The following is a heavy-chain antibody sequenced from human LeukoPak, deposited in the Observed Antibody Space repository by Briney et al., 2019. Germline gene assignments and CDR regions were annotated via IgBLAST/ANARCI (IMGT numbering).Heavy chain of an antibody. CDR3: ASPTDLSDY. CDR2: ISISGSII. D-gene: IGHD1-14*01. Sequence: GGPLRLSCTASGFTFSSYEMNWVRQAPGKGLEWVSYISISGSIIYYADSVKGRFTISRDNAKNSLYLQMNSLRAEDTAVYYCASPTDLSDYWGQGTLVTVSS. V-gene: IGHV3-48*03. J-gene: IGHJ4*02. CDR1: GFTFSSYE.